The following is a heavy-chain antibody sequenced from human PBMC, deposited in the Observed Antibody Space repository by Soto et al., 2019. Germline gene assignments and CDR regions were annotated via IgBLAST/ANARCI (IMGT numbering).Heavy chain of an antibody. V-gene: IGHV4-34*01. CDR3: ARRITISLDY. J-gene: IGHJ4*02. CDR1: GGSFSGYY. Sequence: LSLTCAVYGGSFSGYYWSWIRQPPGKGLEWIGEINHSGSTNYNPSLKSRVTISVDTSKNQFSLKLSSVTAADTAVYYCARRITISLDYWGQGTLVTVSS. CDR2: INHSGST. D-gene: IGHD3-9*01.